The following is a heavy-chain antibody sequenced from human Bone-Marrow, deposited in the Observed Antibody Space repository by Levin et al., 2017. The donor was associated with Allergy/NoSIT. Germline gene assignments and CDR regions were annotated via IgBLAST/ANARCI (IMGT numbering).Heavy chain of an antibody. D-gene: IGHD3-10*01. Sequence: GGSLRLSCAASGFTFSSYWMSWVRQAPGKGLEWVANIKQDGSEKYYVDSVKGRFTISRDNAKNSLYLQMNSLRAEDTAVYYCARKYYYGSGTNWFDPWGQGTLVTVSS. CDR1: GFTFSSYW. CDR3: ARKYYYGSGTNWFDP. V-gene: IGHV3-7*01. J-gene: IGHJ5*02. CDR2: IKQDGSEK.